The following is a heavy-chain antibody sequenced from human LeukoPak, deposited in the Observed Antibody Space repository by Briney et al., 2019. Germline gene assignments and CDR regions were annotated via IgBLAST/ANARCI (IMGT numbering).Heavy chain of an antibody. D-gene: IGHD2-21*02. CDR1: GFSLNISGVG. CDR2: IYWDDDK. CDR3: ARQGLLWPTYYFDY. Sequence: SGPTLVNPTQTLTLTCTFSGFSLNISGVGVGWIRQPPGKALEWLTLIYWDDDKRYSPSLKSRLTITKDTSKNQVVLTMTNMDPVDTATYYCARQGLLWPTYYFDYWGQGTLVTVSS. V-gene: IGHV2-5*02. J-gene: IGHJ4*02.